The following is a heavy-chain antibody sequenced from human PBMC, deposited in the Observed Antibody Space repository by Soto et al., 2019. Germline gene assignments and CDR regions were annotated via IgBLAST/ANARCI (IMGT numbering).Heavy chain of an antibody. Sequence: SETLSLTCTVSGGSISSYYWSWIRQPPGKGLEWIGYIYYSGSTNYNPSLKSRVTISVDTSKNQFSLKLSSVTAADTAVYYCARDKDGNDSSGYRTFDYWGQGTLVTVSS. V-gene: IGHV4-59*01. J-gene: IGHJ4*02. CDR1: GGSISSYY. D-gene: IGHD3-22*01. CDR2: IYYSGST. CDR3: ARDKDGNDSSGYRTFDY.